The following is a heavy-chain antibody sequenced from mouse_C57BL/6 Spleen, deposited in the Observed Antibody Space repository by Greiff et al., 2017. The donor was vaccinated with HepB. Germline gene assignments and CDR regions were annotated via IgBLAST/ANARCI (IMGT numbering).Heavy chain of an antibody. D-gene: IGHD5-2*01. J-gene: IGHJ4*01. CDR3: AKGIILRAMDY. CDR1: GYTFTSYW. CDR2: IDPSDSYT. V-gene: IGHV1-50*01. Sequence: QVQLQQPGAELVKPGASVKLSCEASGYTFTSYWMQWVKQRPGQGLEWIGEIDPSDSYTNYNQKFKGKATLTVDTSSSTAYMQLSSLTSEDSAVYYCAKGIILRAMDYWGQGTSVTVSS.